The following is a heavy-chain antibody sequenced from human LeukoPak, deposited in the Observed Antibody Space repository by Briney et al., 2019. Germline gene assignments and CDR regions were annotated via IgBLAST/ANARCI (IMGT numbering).Heavy chain of an antibody. CDR3: ARDVVPYCSGGSCYGWFDP. D-gene: IGHD2-15*01. J-gene: IGHJ5*02. Sequence: ASVKVSCKASGYTFTSYGISWVRQAPGQGLEWMGWISAYNGNTNYAQKPQGRVTMTTDTSTSTDYMELRSLRSDDTAVYYCARDVVPYCSGGSCYGWFDPWGQGTLVTVSS. CDR1: GYTFTSYG. V-gene: IGHV1-18*01. CDR2: ISAYNGNT.